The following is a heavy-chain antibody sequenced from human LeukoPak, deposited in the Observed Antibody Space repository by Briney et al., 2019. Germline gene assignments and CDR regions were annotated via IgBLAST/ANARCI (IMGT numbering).Heavy chain of an antibody. CDR3: AKDEINYYDHDAFDI. D-gene: IGHD3-22*01. Sequence: GGSLRLSCAASGFTFSTYWMHWVRQTPGEGLVWVSGINSDGSRTPYADSVKGRFTISRDNAKNTLYLEMNSLRAEDTAVYYCAKDEINYYDHDAFDIWGQGTMVTVSS. CDR2: INSDGSRT. V-gene: IGHV3-74*01. CDR1: GFTFSTYW. J-gene: IGHJ3*02.